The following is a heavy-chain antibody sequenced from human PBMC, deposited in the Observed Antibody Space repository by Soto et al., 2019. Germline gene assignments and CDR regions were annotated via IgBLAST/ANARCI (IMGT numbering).Heavy chain of an antibody. CDR2: IRNKDYGKTT. CDR1: GFTFDDYP. D-gene: IGHD1-1*01. V-gene: IGHV3-49*03. Sequence: PGGSLRLSCTTSGFTFDDYPMSWFRQAPGKGLEWVSYIRNKDYGKTTEYAASVKGRFVISRDDSTSIAFLQMNSLRTDDTAVYYCARAVRLVGDAFDIWAQGTTVTVSS. CDR3: ARAVRLVGDAFDI. J-gene: IGHJ3*02.